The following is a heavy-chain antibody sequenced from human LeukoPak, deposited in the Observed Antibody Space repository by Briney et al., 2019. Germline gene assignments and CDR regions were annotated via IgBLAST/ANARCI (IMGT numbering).Heavy chain of an antibody. CDR1: SGSFSGYY. J-gene: IGHJ4*02. Sequence: SETLSLTCAVYSGSFSGYYWSWIRQPPGKGLEWIGEINHGGSTHYNPSLKSRVTISLDTSKNQFSLKLSSVTAADTAVYYCARGSNYYDRSGYYSPYFFDYWSQGTLVTVSS. CDR2: INHGGST. CDR3: ARGSNYYDRSGYYSPYFFDY. V-gene: IGHV4-34*01. D-gene: IGHD3-22*01.